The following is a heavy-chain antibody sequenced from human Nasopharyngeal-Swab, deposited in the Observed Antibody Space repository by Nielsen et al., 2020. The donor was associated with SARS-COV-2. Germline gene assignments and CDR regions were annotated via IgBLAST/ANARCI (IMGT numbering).Heavy chain of an antibody. V-gene: IGHV4-34*01. CDR2: INHSGST. CDR3: ARAGESHVVVVAATTPSFYY. CDR1: GGSFSGYY. J-gene: IGHJ4*02. D-gene: IGHD2-15*01. Sequence: SQTLSLTCAVYGGSFSGYYWSWIRQPPGKGLEWIGEINHSGSTNYNPSLKSRVTISVDTSKNQFSLKLSSVTAADTAVYYCARAGESHVVVVAATTPSFYYWGQGTLVTVSS.